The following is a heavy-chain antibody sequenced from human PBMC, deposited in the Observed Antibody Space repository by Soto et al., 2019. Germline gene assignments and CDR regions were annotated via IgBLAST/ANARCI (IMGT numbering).Heavy chain of an antibody. J-gene: IGHJ4*02. CDR1: GGSISSGGYS. CDR2: IYHSGST. V-gene: IGHV4-30-2*01. D-gene: IGHD5-12*01. Sequence: SETLSLTCAVSGGSISSGGYSWSWIRQPPGKGLAWIGYIYHSGSTYYNPSLKSRVTISVDRSKNQFSLKLSSVTAADTAVYYCAAGGGLPLDYWGQGTRVTVS. CDR3: AAGGGLPLDY.